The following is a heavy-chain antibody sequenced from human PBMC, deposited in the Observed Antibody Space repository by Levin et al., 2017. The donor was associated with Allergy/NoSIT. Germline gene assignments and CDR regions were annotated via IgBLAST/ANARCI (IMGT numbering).Heavy chain of an antibody. J-gene: IGHJ6*02. D-gene: IGHD3-22*01. CDR1: GFTFSNAW. V-gene: IGHV3-15*01. CDR2: IKSKTDGGTT. CDR3: TTVEYYYDSSGYYFYYYGMDV. Sequence: GGSLRLSCAASGFTFSNAWMSWVRQAPGKGLEWVGRIKSKTDGGTTDYAAPVKGRFTISRDDSKNTLYLQMNSLKTEDTAVYYCTTVEYYYDSSGYYFYYYGMDVWGQGTTVTVSS.